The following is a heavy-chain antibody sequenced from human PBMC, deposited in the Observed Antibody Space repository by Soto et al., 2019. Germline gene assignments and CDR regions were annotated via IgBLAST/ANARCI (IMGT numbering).Heavy chain of an antibody. Sequence: QVQLVQSGAEVKKPGASVKVSCKASGYTFTSYDINWVRQATGQGLEWMGWMNPNSGNTGYAQKLQGRVTMTRNTSISTAYMELSSLRSEDTAVYYCARGAGCSGGSCSYYFDYWGQGTLVTVSS. J-gene: IGHJ4*02. CDR1: GYTFTSYD. V-gene: IGHV1-8*01. CDR2: MNPNSGNT. CDR3: ARGAGCSGGSCSYYFDY. D-gene: IGHD2-15*01.